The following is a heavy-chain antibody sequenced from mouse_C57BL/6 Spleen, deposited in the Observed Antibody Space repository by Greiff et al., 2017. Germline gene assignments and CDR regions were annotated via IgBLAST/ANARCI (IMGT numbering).Heavy chain of an antibody. CDR1: GYTFTDYN. Sequence: EVQLQQSGPELVKPGASVKIPCKASGYTFTDYNMDWVKQSHGKSLEWIGDINPNNGGTIYNQKFEGKATLTVDKSSSTAYMELRSLTSEDTAVYYCARRAYGSSHFDYWGQGTTRTVSS. D-gene: IGHD1-1*01. V-gene: IGHV1-18*01. J-gene: IGHJ2*01. CDR3: ARRAYGSSHFDY. CDR2: INPNNGGT.